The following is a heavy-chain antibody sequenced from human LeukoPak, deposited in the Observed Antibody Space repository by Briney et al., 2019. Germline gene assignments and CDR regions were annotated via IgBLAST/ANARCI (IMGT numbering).Heavy chain of an antibody. V-gene: IGHV4-39*01. Sequence: SETLSLTCTVSGGSISSSSHSWGWIRQPPGKGLDWSGSIYYTGRTYYNPSLKSRVTISVDTSKNQFSLKLSSVTAADTAVYYCAQSLGSSNWIGNWFDPWGQGTLVTVSS. CDR3: AQSLGSSNWIGNWFDP. D-gene: IGHD6-13*01. CDR1: GGSISSSSHS. CDR2: IYYTGRT. J-gene: IGHJ5*02.